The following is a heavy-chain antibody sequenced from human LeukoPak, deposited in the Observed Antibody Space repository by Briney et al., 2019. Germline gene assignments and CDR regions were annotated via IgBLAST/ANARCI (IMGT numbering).Heavy chain of an antibody. Sequence: PGGSLRLSCAASGFTFSSYSMNWVRQAPGKGLEWVSSISSSSSYIYYADSVKGRFTISRDNAKNSLYLQMNSLRAEDTAVYYCARATRLELRSGAFDIWGQGTMVTVSS. CDR1: GFTFSSYS. J-gene: IGHJ3*02. D-gene: IGHD1-7*01. CDR3: ARATRLELRSGAFDI. CDR2: ISSSSSYI. V-gene: IGHV3-21*01.